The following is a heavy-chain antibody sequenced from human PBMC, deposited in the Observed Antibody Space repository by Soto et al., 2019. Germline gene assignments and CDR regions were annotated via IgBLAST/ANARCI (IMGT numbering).Heavy chain of an antibody. Sequence: ASVKVSCKVSGYTLTELSMHWVRQAPGKGLEWMGGFDPEDGETIYAQKFQGRVTMTRDTSASTAYMELSSLRSEDTAVYYCARFRGKLRFNYYYGMDVWGQGTTVTVSS. V-gene: IGHV1-24*01. D-gene: IGHD5-12*01. CDR1: GYTLTELS. CDR2: FDPEDGET. J-gene: IGHJ6*02. CDR3: ARFRGKLRFNYYYGMDV.